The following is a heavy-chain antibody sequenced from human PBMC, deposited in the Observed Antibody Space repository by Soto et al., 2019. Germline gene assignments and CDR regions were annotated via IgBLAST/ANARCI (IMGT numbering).Heavy chain of an antibody. CDR1: GGSISSSSYY. CDR2: IYYSGST. CDR3: ARAYSSSGYDDYYYGMDV. D-gene: IGHD6-13*01. V-gene: IGHV4-39*01. J-gene: IGHJ6*02. Sequence: QLQLQESGPGLVKPSETLSLTCTVSGGSISSSSYYWGWIRQPPGKGLEWIGSIYYSGSTYYNPALTSRSTISVDTSKNQCSLKLSSVTAADTAVYSCARAYSSSGYDDYYYGMDVWGQGTTVTVSS.